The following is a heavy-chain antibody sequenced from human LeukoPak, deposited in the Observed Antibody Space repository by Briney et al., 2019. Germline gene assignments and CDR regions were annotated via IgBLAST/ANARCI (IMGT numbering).Heavy chain of an antibody. D-gene: IGHD4-23*01. Sequence: SQTLSLTCTVSGGSISSGGYYWSWIRQHPGKGLEWIGYIYYSGSTYYNPSLKSRVTISVDTSKNQFSLKLSSVTAADTAVYYCARETVAGGHAGWFDPWGQGTLVTVSS. J-gene: IGHJ5*02. CDR2: IYYSGST. CDR3: ARETVAGGHAGWFDP. V-gene: IGHV4-31*03. CDR1: GGSISSGGYY.